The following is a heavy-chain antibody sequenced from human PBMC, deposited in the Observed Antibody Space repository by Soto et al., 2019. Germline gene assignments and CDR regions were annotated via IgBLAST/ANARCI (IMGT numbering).Heavy chain of an antibody. J-gene: IGHJ5*02. CDR1: GYTFTSYY. CDR3: ARDSAVAGTCDH. D-gene: IGHD6-19*01. V-gene: IGHV1-46*03. CDR2: INPSGGGT. Sequence: ASVKVSCKASGYTFTSYYMHWGRQAPGQGLEWMGIINPSGGGTSYAQKFPGRVTMTRDTSTSTVYMELSSLRSEVTAVYYCARDSAVAGTCDHWGQGTLVTVSS.